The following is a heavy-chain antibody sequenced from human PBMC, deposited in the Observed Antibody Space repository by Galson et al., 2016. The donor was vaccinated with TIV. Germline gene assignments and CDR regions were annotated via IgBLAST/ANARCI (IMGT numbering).Heavy chain of an antibody. J-gene: IGHJ6*02. CDR1: GFVVSNNY. Sequence: SLRLSCAPSGFVVSNNYMSWVRQAPGKGLEWVSIIYPSGDTYYTEPMKGRFTISRHNSKNTLYLQMSNLRVDDTAVYFCAGGRRLTGSSWREFTSMDVWGQGTTVIVSS. CDR3: AGGRRLTGSSWREFTSMDV. V-gene: IGHV3-53*04. D-gene: IGHD1-20*01. CDR2: IYPSGDT.